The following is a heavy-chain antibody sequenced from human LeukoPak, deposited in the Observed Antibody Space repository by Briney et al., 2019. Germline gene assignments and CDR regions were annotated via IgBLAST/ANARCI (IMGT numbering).Heavy chain of an antibody. CDR3: GRVPYCSGGSCNYYYYYGLDV. Sequence: LRLSCAASGFTFSGYAMHWVRQAPGKGLEWIGEINHSGSTNYNPSLKSRVTLSVDTSKNQFSLKLSSVTAADTAVYYCGRVPYCSGGSCNYYYYYGLDVWGQGTTVTVSS. J-gene: IGHJ6*02. CDR1: GFTFSGYA. CDR2: INHSGST. V-gene: IGHV4-34*01. D-gene: IGHD2-15*01.